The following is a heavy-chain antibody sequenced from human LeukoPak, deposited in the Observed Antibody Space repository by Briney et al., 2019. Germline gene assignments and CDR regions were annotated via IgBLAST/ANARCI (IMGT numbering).Heavy chain of an antibody. CDR1: GYGFTTYA. CDR3: ASDGFGI. V-gene: IGHV1-3*01. J-gene: IGHJ3*02. Sequence: ASVKVSCKASGYGFTTYAMYWVRQAPGQRLEWMGWINDGNGNTKYSQKFQGRVTMTRDTSASTAYMELSSLRFEDTAVYYCASDGFGIWGQGTMVTVSS. CDR2: INDGNGNT.